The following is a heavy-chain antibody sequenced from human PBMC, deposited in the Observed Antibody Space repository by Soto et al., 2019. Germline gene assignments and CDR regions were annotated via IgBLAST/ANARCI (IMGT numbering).Heavy chain of an antibody. Sequence: QVQLVQSGAEVKKPGSSVKVSCKASGGTFSSYSINWVRQAPGQGLEWMGGIIPIFGTANNAQKFQGRVTMTADESATTVYMELSSLRSEDTAVYYCARAPNILTVKYYFDYWGQGTLVTVSS. D-gene: IGHD3-9*01. V-gene: IGHV1-69*01. CDR2: IIPIFGTA. J-gene: IGHJ4*02. CDR1: GGTFSSYS. CDR3: ARAPNILTVKYYFDY.